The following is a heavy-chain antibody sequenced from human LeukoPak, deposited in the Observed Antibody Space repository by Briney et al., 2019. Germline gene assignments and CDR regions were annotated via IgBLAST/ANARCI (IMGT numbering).Heavy chain of an antibody. CDR2: IYYSGST. J-gene: IGHJ4*02. Sequence: SETLSPTCTVSGVSISSYYWGWIRQPPGKGLEWIGSIYYSGSTYYNPSLKSRVTISVDTSKNQFSLKLSSVTAADTAVYYCARLLNYYDSSGFDWGQGTLVTVSS. CDR1: GVSISSYY. CDR3: ARLLNYYDSSGFD. D-gene: IGHD3-22*01. V-gene: IGHV4-39*01.